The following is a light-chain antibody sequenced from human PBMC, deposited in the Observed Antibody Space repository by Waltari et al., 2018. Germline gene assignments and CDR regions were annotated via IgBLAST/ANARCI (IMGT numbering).Light chain of an antibody. CDR3: SSWTTSDTRKVI. CDR1: SGDVGGYDY. Sequence: QSALTQPASVSGSPGQSITISCTGTSGDVGGYDYVSCYQQPPGKAPKLVIYDVTNRPSGISDRFSGSKSGTTASLSISGLQAEDEADYFCSSWTTSDTRKVIFGGGTKLTVL. CDR2: DVT. V-gene: IGLV2-14*03. J-gene: IGLJ2*01.